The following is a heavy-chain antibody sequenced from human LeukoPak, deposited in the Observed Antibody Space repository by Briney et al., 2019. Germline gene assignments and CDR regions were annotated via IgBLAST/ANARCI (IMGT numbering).Heavy chain of an antibody. CDR2: ISNDGSRK. J-gene: IGHJ4*02. Sequence: GRSLRLSCAPSGFTFSRHGMHWVRQAPGKGLEWVAIISNDGSRKYYAHSVEGRFTISRDDSKNTLYLQMDSLRAEDTAVYYCARDRAWNYFDYWGQGTLVTVSS. CDR3: ARDRAWNYFDY. V-gene: IGHV3-30*03. CDR1: GFTFSRHG. D-gene: IGHD3-3*01.